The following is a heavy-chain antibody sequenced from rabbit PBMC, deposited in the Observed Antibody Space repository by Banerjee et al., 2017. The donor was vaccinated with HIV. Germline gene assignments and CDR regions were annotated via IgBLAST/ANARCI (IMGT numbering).Heavy chain of an antibody. Sequence: QEQLKESGGGLVQPGGSLKLSCKASGFDFSSYAITWVRQAPGKGLEYIGYITYRGSAYYASWVNGRFTISRENTQNTLYLQLNSLTAADTATYFCARDYADGRGYAFNLWGPGTLVTVS. CDR2: ITYRGSA. V-gene: IGHV1S29*01. D-gene: IGHD6-1*01. J-gene: IGHJ4*01. CDR1: GFDFSSYA. CDR3: ARDYADGRGYAFNL.